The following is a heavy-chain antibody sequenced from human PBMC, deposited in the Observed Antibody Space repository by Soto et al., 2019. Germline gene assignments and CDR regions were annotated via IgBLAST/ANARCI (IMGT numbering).Heavy chain of an antibody. D-gene: IGHD3-22*01. J-gene: IGHJ4*02. V-gene: IGHV3-11*06. CDR1: GFTFSDYY. CDR2: ISSSSSYI. Sequence: GGSLRLSCAASGFTFSDYYMRWIRQAPGKGLEWASYISSSSSYIKYADSVKGRFTISRDNSKNSLYLQMNSLRAEDTAVYYCARDRDYYDSSGPGYWGQGTLVTVSS. CDR3: ARDRDYYDSSGPGY.